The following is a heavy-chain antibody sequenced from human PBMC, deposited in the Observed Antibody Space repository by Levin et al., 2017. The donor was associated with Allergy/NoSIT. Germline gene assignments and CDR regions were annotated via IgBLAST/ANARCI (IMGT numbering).Heavy chain of an antibody. Sequence: SCTVSGGSISSYYWSWIRQPPGKGLEWIGYIYYSGSTNYNPSLKSRVTISVDTSKNQFSLKLSSVTAADTAVYYCARVGSYGLPASDYWGQGTLVTVSS. CDR1: GGSISSYY. J-gene: IGHJ4*02. D-gene: IGHD5-18*01. CDR2: IYYSGST. V-gene: IGHV4-59*01. CDR3: ARVGSYGLPASDY.